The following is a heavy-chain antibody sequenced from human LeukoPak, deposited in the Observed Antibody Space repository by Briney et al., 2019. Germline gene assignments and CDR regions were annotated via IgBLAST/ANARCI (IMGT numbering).Heavy chain of an antibody. J-gene: IGHJ4*02. D-gene: IGHD3-16*02. CDR1: GYTFTSYG. CDR2: ISAYNGNT. V-gene: IGHV1-18*01. Sequence: ASVKVSCKASGYTFTSYGISWVRQAPGQGLEWMGWISAYNGNTNYGQKLQGRVTMTTDTSTSTAYMELRSLRSDDTAVYYCAIGTYDYVWGSYRPYDYWGQGTLVTVSS. CDR3: AIGTYDYVWGSYRPYDY.